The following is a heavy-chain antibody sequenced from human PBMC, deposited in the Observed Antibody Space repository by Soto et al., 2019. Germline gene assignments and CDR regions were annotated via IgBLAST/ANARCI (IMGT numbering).Heavy chain of an antibody. CDR3: ASSYGDYSFDY. J-gene: IGHJ4*02. Sequence: PSETLSLTCTVSGGSISSYYWSWIRQPPGKGLEWIGYIYYSGSTNYNPSLKSRVTISVDTSKNQFSLKLSSVTAADTAVYYCASSYGDYSFDYWGQGTLVTVSS. V-gene: IGHV4-59*01. CDR1: GGSISSYY. CDR2: IYYSGST. D-gene: IGHD4-17*01.